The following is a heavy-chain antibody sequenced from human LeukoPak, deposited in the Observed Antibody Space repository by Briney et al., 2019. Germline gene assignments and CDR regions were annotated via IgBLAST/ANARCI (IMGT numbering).Heavy chain of an antibody. CDR1: GYTFTSYG. CDR2: ISAYNGNT. J-gene: IGHJ4*02. CDR3: ARDCSSTGCYPWELDY. V-gene: IGHV1-18*01. D-gene: IGHD2-2*01. Sequence: ASVKVSCKASGYTFTSYGISWVRQAPGQGPEWMGWISAYNGNTNYAQKLQGRATMTTDTSTSTAYMELRSLRSDDTAVYYCARDCSSTGCYPWELDYWGQGTLVTVSS.